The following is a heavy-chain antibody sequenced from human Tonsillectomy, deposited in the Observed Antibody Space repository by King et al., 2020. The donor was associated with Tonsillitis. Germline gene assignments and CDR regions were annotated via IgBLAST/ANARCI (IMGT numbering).Heavy chain of an antibody. CDR2: ISGSGGST. J-gene: IGHJ6*02. D-gene: IGHD1-26*01. CDR1: GFTFSIYA. CDR3: AKGNNSGSYYHYYYYGMDV. V-gene: IGHV3-23*04. Sequence: VQLVESGGGLVQPGGSLRLSCAASGFTFSIYAMSWVRQAPGKGLEWVSAISGSGGSTYYADSVKGRFTISRDNSKNTLYLQMNSLRAEDTAVYYCAKGNNSGSYYHYYYYGMDVWGQGTTVTVSS.